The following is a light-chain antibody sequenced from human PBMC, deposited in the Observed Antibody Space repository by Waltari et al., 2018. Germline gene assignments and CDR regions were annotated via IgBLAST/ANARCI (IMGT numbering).Light chain of an antibody. V-gene: IGLV1-40*01. CDR2: GNS. J-gene: IGLJ3*02. CDR3: QSYDSTQSGWV. Sequence: QSVLTQPSSVSGAPGQRVTISCTGSSSNIGADYDVNWYQQLPGTPPNLLIYGNSNRPSGVPDRVSGSTSGTSASLAITGLLPEDEAHYYCQSYDSTQSGWVFGGGTKLTVL. CDR1: SSNIGADYD.